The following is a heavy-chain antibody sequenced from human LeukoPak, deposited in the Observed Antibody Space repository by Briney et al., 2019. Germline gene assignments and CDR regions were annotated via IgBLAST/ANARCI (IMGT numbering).Heavy chain of an antibody. Sequence: PGGSLRLSCAASGFTVSSNYMSWVRQAPGKGLEWVSVIYSGGSTYYADSVKGRFTISRDNSKNTLYLQMNSLRAEDTAVYYCAREGSWNYFDYWGQGTRVTVSS. CDR3: AREGSWNYFDY. CDR2: IYSGGST. V-gene: IGHV3-66*02. CDR1: GFTVSSNY. D-gene: IGHD1-26*01. J-gene: IGHJ4*02.